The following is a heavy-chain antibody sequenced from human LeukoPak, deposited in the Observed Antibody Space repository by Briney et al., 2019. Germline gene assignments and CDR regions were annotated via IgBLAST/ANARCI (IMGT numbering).Heavy chain of an antibody. CDR2: IYSGGST. V-gene: IGHV3-53*01. CDR1: GFTFSSYA. CDR3: ARTFLGGCGGDLDAFDI. D-gene: IGHD2-21*02. Sequence: GGSLRLSCAASGFTFSSYAMSWVRQAPGKGLEWVSVIYSGGSTYYADSVKGRFTISRDNSKNTLYPQMNSLRAEDTAVYYCARTFLGGCGGDLDAFDIWGQGTMVTVSS. J-gene: IGHJ3*02.